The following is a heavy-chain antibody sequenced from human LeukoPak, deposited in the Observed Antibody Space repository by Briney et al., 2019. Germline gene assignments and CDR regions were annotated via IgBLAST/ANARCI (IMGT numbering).Heavy chain of an antibody. Sequence: SVEVSCKASGYTFTSYAISWVRQAPGQGLEWMGRIIPIFGTANYAQKFQGRVTITTDESTSTAYMELSSLRSEDTAVYYCARDSYYYYYYMDVWGKGTTVTVSS. CDR2: IIPIFGTA. V-gene: IGHV1-69*05. J-gene: IGHJ6*03. CDR1: GYTFTSYA. CDR3: ARDSYYYYYYMDV.